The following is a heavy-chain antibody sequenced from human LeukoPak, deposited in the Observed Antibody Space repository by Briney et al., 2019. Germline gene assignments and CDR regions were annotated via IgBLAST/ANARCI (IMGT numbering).Heavy chain of an antibody. CDR2: INHSGST. D-gene: IGHD1-14*01. V-gene: IGHV4-34*01. J-gene: IGHJ6*03. CDR3: ASRITKRSSGYYMDV. CDR1: GGSFSGYY. Sequence: SETLSLTCAVYGGSFSGYYWSWIRQPPGKGLEWIGEINHSGSTNYNPSLKSRVTISVDTSKNQFSLKLSSVTAADTAVYYCASRITKRSSGYYMDVWGKGTTVTVSS.